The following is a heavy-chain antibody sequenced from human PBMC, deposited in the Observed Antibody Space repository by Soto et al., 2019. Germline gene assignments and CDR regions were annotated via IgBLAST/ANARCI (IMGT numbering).Heavy chain of an antibody. D-gene: IGHD3-22*01. V-gene: IGHV1-69*13. CDR1: GGPFSSYA. Sequence: ASVKVSCKASGGPFSSYAMSWVRQAPGPGLEWMGGIIPIFGTANYAQKFQGRVTITADESTSTAYMELSSLRSEDTAVYYCARDTHKYYYDSSVYSFPYWGQGTLVTVSS. J-gene: IGHJ4*02. CDR3: ARDTHKYYYDSSVYSFPY. CDR2: IIPIFGTA.